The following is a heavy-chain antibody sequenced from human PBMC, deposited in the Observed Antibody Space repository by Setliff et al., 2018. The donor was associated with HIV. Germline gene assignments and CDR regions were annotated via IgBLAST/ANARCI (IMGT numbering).Heavy chain of an antibody. CDR1: GGSIKSGPSS. J-gene: IGHJ4*02. CDR3: ARVDTILQFFDY. CDR2: VDYSGTT. D-gene: IGHD5-18*01. V-gene: IGHV4-61*10. Sequence: PSETLSLTCSVSGGSIKSGPSSWTWIRQPAGKGLEWIGAVDYSGTTYYNPALKSRVTISVDPSTEQFSLRLTSVTAADTALYYCARVDTILQFFDYWGQGIAVTVSS.